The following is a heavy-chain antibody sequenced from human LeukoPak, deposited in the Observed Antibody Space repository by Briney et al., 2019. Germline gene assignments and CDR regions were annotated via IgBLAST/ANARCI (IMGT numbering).Heavy chain of an antibody. Sequence: GGSLRLSCAASGFTFSWYWMSWVRQAPEKGLEWVANIKEDGSETYYVDSVKGRFIISKDNAKNSLYLQMDSLRVEDTAVFYCARAGSPGSVDYWGQGTLVTVSS. D-gene: IGHD1-1*01. CDR3: ARAGSPGSVDY. V-gene: IGHV3-7*03. CDR2: IKEDGSET. J-gene: IGHJ4*02. CDR1: GFTFSWYW.